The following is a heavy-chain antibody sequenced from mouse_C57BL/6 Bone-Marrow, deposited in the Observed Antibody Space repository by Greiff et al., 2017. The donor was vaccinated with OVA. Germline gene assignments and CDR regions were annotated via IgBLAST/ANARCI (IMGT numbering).Heavy chain of an antibody. J-gene: IGHJ4*01. CDR1: GFSLTSYG. D-gene: IGHD2-4*01. V-gene: IGHV2-3*01. CDR2: IWRDGST. Sequence: VKLMESGPGLVAPSQSLSITCTVSGFSLTSYGVSWVRQPPGKGLEWLGVIWRDGSTNYHSALISRLSISKDNSKSQVFLKLNSLQTDDTATYYCAIPLYDYDRYAMDYWGQGTSVTVSS. CDR3: AIPLYDYDRYAMDY.